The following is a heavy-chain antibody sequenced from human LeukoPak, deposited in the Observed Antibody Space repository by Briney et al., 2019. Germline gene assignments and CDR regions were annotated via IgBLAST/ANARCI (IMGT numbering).Heavy chain of an antibody. D-gene: IGHD5-12*01. CDR1: GGSFSGYY. CDR3: ARVGGGGYDFYYYYYYMDV. J-gene: IGHJ6*03. V-gene: IGHV4-34*01. Sequence: PSETLSLTCAVYGGSFSGYYWSWIRQPPGKGLEWIGEINHSGSTNYNPSLKSRVTISVDTSKNQFSLKLSSVTAADTAVYYCARVGGGGYDFYYYYYYMDVWGKGTTVTVSS. CDR2: INHSGST.